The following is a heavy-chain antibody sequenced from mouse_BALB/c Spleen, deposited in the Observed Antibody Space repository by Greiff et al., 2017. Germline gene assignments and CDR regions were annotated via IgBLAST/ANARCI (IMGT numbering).Heavy chain of an antibody. V-gene: IGHV14-3*02. CDR3: ARGGYEYDGDAY. CDR1: GFNIKDTY. Sequence: EVQLQQSGAELVKPGASVKLSCTASGFNIKDTYMHWVKQRPEQGLEWIGRIDPANGNTKYDPKFQGKATITADTSSNTAYLQLSSLTSEDTAVYYCARGGYEYDGDAYWGQGTLVTVSA. D-gene: IGHD2-4*01. J-gene: IGHJ3*01. CDR2: IDPANGNT.